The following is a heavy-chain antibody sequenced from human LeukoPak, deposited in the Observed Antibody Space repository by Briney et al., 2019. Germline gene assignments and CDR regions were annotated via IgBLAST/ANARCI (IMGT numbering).Heavy chain of an antibody. CDR2: IIPILGIA. Sequence: SVKVSCTASGGTFSSYTISWVRQAPGQGLEWMGRIIPILGIANYAQKFQGRVTITADKSTSTAYMELSSLRSEDTAVYYCARGLERRGYYYGMDVWGQGTTVTVSS. CDR3: ARGLERRGYYYGMDV. D-gene: IGHD1-1*01. J-gene: IGHJ6*02. V-gene: IGHV1-69*02. CDR1: GGTFSSYT.